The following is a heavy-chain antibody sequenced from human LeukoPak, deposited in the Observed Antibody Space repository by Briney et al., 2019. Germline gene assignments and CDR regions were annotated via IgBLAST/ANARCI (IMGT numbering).Heavy chain of an antibody. V-gene: IGHV3-23*01. Sequence: PGGSLRLSCAVSGITLSNYGMSWVRQAPGKGLEWVAGLSGSGGGTNYADSVQGRFTISRDNPKDTLYLQMNSLRAEDTAVYFCAKRGVVIRVFLVGLHKEAYYFDSWAREPWSPSPQ. CDR3: AKRGVVIRVFLVGLHKEAYYFDS. CDR1: GITLSNYG. D-gene: IGHD3-10*01. CDR2: LSGSGGGT. J-gene: IGHJ4*02.